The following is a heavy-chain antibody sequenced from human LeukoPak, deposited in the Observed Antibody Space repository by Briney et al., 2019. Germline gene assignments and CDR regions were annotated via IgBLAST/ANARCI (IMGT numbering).Heavy chain of an antibody. J-gene: IGHJ4*02. CDR2: IYYSGST. CDR1: GGSISSYY. CDR3: ARTPSVAATGGFDY. D-gene: IGHD2-15*01. V-gene: IGHV4-59*01. Sequence: SETLSLTCTVSGGSISSYYWSWIQQPPGKGLEWIGYIYYSGSTNYNPSLKSRVTISVDTSKNQFSLKLSSVTAADTAVYYCARTPSVAATGGFDYWGQGTLVTVSS.